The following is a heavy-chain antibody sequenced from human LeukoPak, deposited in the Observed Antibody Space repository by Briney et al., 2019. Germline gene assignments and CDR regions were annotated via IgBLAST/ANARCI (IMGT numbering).Heavy chain of an antibody. V-gene: IGHV4-34*01. CDR2: INHSGST. CDR3: ARASNDIVVVPAGRFDY. CDR1: GGSFSGYY. D-gene: IGHD2-2*01. J-gene: IGHJ4*02. Sequence: SETLSLTCAVYGGSFSGYYWSWIRQPPGKGLEWIGEINHSGSTNYNPSLKSRVTISVDTSKNQFSLKLSSVTAADTAVCYCARASNDIVVVPAGRFDYWGQGTLATVSS.